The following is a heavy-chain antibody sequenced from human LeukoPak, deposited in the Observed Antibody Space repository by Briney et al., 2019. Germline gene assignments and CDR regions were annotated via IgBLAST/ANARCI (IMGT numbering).Heavy chain of an antibody. D-gene: IGHD3-3*01. Sequence: SETLSLTCTVSGGSISSYYWSWIRQPPGKGLEWIGYIYTSGSTNYNPSLKSRVTISVDTSKNQFSLKLSSVTAADTAVYYCARGLRYYDFWSGYLGPYYYYMDVWGKGTTVTVSS. CDR3: ARGLRYYDFWSGYLGPYYYYMDV. CDR2: IYTSGST. J-gene: IGHJ6*03. V-gene: IGHV4-4*09. CDR1: GGSISSYY.